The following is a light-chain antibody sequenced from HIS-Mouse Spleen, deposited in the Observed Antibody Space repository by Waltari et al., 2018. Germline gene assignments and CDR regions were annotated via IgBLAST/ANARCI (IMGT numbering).Light chain of an antibody. CDR1: KGISSY. J-gene: IGKJ4*01. V-gene: IGKV1-8*01. CDR2: AAS. Sequence: AIRMTQSPSSLSASTGDRVTITCRASKGISSYLAWYQQKPGKAPKLLIYAASPLQSGVPSRFSGSGSGTDFTLTISCLQSEDFATYYCQQYYSYSLTFGGGTKVEIK. CDR3: QQYYSYSLT.